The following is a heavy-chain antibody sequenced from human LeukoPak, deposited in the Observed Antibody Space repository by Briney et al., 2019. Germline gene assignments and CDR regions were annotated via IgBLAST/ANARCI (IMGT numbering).Heavy chain of an antibody. Sequence: TGGSLRLSCAASGFAFSDFSMNWVRQAPGKGLKWVSYINRWNTVYYADSVRGRFTISRDNAKNSLYLQMNSLRAEDTAVYYCASRDCSGGTCYDYYYYMDVWGKGTTVTVS. D-gene: IGHD2-15*01. CDR1: GFAFSDFS. J-gene: IGHJ6*03. CDR2: INRWNTV. V-gene: IGHV3-69-1*02. CDR3: ASRDCSGGTCYDYYYYMDV.